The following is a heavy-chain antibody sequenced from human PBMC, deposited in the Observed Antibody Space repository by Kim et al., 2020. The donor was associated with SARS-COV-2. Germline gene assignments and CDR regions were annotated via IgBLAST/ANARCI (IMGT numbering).Heavy chain of an antibody. V-gene: IGHV1-46*01. D-gene: IGHD2-2*01. Sequence: YTQKFRRRVTMTRETATSTVYIEVSSLRSEDTAVYYCASEVVPDAKAFGIWGQGTMVTVSS. J-gene: IGHJ3*02. CDR3: ASEVVPDAKAFGI.